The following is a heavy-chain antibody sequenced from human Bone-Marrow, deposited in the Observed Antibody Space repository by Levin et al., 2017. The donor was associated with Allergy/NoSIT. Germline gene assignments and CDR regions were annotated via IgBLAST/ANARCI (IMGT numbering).Heavy chain of an antibody. CDR3: ARTAAKDAFDI. CDR2: ISSSSSYI. J-gene: IGHJ3*02. D-gene: IGHD6-25*01. CDR1: GFTFSSYS. Sequence: GESLKISCAASGFTFSSYSMNWVRQAPGKGLEWVSSISSSSSYIYYADSVKGRFTISRDNAKNSLYLQMNSLRAEDTAVYYCARTAAKDAFDIWGQGTMVTVSS. V-gene: IGHV3-21*01.